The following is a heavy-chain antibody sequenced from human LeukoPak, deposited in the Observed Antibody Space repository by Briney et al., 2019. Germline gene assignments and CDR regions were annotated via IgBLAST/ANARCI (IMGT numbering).Heavy chain of an antibody. Sequence: GRSLRLSCAASGFNFDDSAIHWVRQAPRKGLEWVSAMNWISDFKAYADSVKGRFTISRDNDKNSVHLQMNSLRPEDMAVYYCAKGPKENWYFDLWGRGTLVTVSS. V-gene: IGHV3-9*03. CDR2: MNWISDFK. CDR1: GFNFDDSA. CDR3: AKGPKENWYFDL. J-gene: IGHJ2*01.